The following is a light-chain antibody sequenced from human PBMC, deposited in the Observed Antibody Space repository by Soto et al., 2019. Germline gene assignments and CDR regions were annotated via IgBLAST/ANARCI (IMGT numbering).Light chain of an antibody. CDR3: QQSYSALSIT. J-gene: IGKJ5*01. CDR1: ESIARH. Sequence: DIQMTQSPSSLSASVGDRVTITCRASESIARHLNWYQQKPGKAPKLLIYAASSLQNGVPSRFRGCGSGTDFTLTISNLQPEDFATYYFQQSYSALSITFGQGTRLEIK. CDR2: AAS. V-gene: IGKV1-39*01.